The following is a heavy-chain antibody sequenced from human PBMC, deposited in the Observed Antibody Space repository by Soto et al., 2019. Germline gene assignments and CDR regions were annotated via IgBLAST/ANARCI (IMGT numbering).Heavy chain of an antibody. D-gene: IGHD3-10*01. V-gene: IGHV3-23*01. Sequence: EGSLRLSCAASGFSFGSYALSWVRQAPGRGLEWVSTISGSDGKTFYADSVKGRFSISRDTSQSTLYLQMNSLRGDDTAMYYCARWSSLDYWGQGPRVIVSS. CDR1: GFSFGSYA. CDR3: ARWSSLDY. CDR2: ISGSDGKT. J-gene: IGHJ4*02.